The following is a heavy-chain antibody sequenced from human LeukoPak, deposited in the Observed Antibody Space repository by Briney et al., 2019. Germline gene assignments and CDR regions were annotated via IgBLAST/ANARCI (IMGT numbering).Heavy chain of an antibody. CDR1: GFSFDICA. V-gene: IGHV3-23*01. Sequence: GGSLSLSCVASGFSFDICAMSWVRQAPGKGPEWVSSIGGPTETFYADSVKGRFTVSRDNSQNTLYLQMNSLRAEDTAVYYCAKDATPRNSIWDYPGKWGQGALVTVST. D-gene: IGHD1-7*01. CDR2: IGGPTET. J-gene: IGHJ4*02. CDR3: AKDATPRNSIWDYPGK.